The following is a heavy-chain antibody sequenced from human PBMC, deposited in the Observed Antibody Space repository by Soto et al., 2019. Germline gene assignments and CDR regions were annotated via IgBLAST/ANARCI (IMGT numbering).Heavy chain of an antibody. CDR2: ISAYNGNT. Sequence: GASVKVSCKASGYTFTSYGISWVRQAPGQGLEWMGWISAYNGNTNYAQKLQGRVTMTTDTSTSTAYMELRSLRSDDTAVYYCARVFRTIVVVTDAIDIPGQGTIVTVSS. CDR1: GYTFTSYG. V-gene: IGHV1-18*01. D-gene: IGHD3-22*01. CDR3: ARVFRTIVVVTDAIDI. J-gene: IGHJ3*02.